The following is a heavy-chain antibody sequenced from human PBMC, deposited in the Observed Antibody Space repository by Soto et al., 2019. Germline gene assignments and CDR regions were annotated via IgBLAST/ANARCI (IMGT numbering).Heavy chain of an antibody. Sequence: QVQLVESGGGVVHPGTSLRLSCAASGFTFSTPGMHWVRQAPGQGPEWVAVISHDGSNKYYVESVEGRFSISRDNSKSIVHLQMNNVRTEDTAVYYCATDKGPYYDFWSGQRWFDPWGQGTLVTVSS. CDR1: GFTFSTPG. CDR3: ATDKGPYYDFWSGQRWFDP. J-gene: IGHJ5*02. CDR2: ISHDGSNK. V-gene: IGHV3-30*03. D-gene: IGHD3-3*01.